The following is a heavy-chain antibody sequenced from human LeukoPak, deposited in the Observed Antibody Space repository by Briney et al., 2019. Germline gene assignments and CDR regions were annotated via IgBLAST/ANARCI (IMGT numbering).Heavy chain of an antibody. CDR3: AKMHLGLVAPRRDWFDP. CDR2: ISGSGDTT. J-gene: IGHJ5*02. V-gene: IGHV3-23*01. D-gene: IGHD6-6*01. Sequence: GGSLRLSCAASGLTFSNYAMSWVSQAPGKGLEWVSAISGSGDTTHYADSVKGRFTISRDNSKNTLYLQMNSLRAEDTAIYYCAKMHLGLVAPRRDWFDPWGQGTLVTVSS. CDR1: GLTFSNYA.